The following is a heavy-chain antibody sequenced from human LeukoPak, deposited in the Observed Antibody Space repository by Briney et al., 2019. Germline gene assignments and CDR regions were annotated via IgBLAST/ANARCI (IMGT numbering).Heavy chain of an antibody. J-gene: IGHJ4*02. Sequence: ASVKVSCKTSGYTFTSYYLHWVRQAPGQGLEWLGWINPNTGGTNYAQRFQGRVTMTRDTSISTAYMELSRLISDDAAIYYCAIDSCRGNYPLFDLWGQGTLVTVSS. V-gene: IGHV1-2*02. CDR1: GYTFTSYY. CDR2: INPNTGGT. CDR3: AIDSCRGNYPLFDL. D-gene: IGHD1-26*01.